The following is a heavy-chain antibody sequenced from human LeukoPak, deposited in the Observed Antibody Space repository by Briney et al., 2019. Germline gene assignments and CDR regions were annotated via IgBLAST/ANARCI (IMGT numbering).Heavy chain of an antibody. CDR1: GYTFTSYW. D-gene: IGHD3-22*01. J-gene: IGHJ4*02. CDR3: ARQSYYYDSSGYIPDY. CDR2: IYPGDSDI. Sequence: GESLKISCKGSGYTFTSYWIGWVRQMPGKGLEWMGIIYPGDSDIRYSPSFQGQVTISADKSISNAYLQWSSLKASDTAMYYCARQSYYYDSSGYIPDYWGQGTLVTVSS. V-gene: IGHV5-51*01.